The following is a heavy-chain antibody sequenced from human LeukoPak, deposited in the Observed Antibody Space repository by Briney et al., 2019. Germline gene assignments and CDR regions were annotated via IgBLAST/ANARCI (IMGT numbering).Heavy chain of an antibody. Sequence: GGLRLSCAASGFTFSSHGMNWVRQAPGKGLEWVSVIYSGGSTYYADSVKGRFTISRDNSKNTLYLQMNSLRAEDTAVYYCARGGRITMVRGVIDYWGQGTLVTVSS. V-gene: IGHV3-66*01. CDR3: ARGGRITMVRGVIDY. CDR1: GFTFSSHG. J-gene: IGHJ4*02. D-gene: IGHD3-10*01. CDR2: IYSGGST.